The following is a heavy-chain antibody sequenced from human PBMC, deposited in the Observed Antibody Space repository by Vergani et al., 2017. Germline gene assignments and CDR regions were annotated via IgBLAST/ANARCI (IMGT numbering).Heavy chain of an antibody. J-gene: IGHJ4*02. CDR3: ARHGGSGNFYHRFDS. D-gene: IGHD3-10*01. V-gene: IGHV4-38-2*02. CDR2: FYHTGMP. CDR1: NYSISRGYF. Sequence: QVQLQESGPGLVKPSETLSLTCTVSNYSISRGYFWGWIRRPPGKGLEWITSFYHTGMPYNNPSLKSRVTISVDTSKNLISLKLNYVTAADTALYYCARHGGSGNFYHRFDSLGQGTLVTVSS.